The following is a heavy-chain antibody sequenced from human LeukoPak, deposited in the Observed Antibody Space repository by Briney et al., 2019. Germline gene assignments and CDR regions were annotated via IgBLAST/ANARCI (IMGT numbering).Heavy chain of an antibody. D-gene: IGHD6-6*01. CDR2: IYYSGST. CDR3: ARAVGSSSSIHYYYYYMDV. V-gene: IGHV4-59*01. J-gene: IGHJ6*03. CDR1: GGSISSYY. Sequence: SETLSLTCTVSGGSISSYYWSWIRQPPGKGLEWIGYIYYSGSTNYNPSLKSRVTISVDTSKNQFSLKLSSVTAADTAVYYCARAVGSSSSIHYYYYYMDVWGKGTTVTVSS.